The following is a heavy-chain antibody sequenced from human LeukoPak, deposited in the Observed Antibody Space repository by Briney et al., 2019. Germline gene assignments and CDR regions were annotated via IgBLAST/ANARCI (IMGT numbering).Heavy chain of an antibody. CDR3: ARSCPYCGSGAFDI. Sequence: PGGSLRLSCAASGFTVSSNYMSWVRQAPGKGLEWVSVIYSGGSTYYADSVKGRFTISRDNSKNTLYLQMNSLRAEDTAVYYCARSCPYCGSGAFDIWGQGTMVTVSS. CDR1: GFTVSSNY. V-gene: IGHV3-66*01. J-gene: IGHJ3*02. D-gene: IGHD2-21*01. CDR2: IYSGGST.